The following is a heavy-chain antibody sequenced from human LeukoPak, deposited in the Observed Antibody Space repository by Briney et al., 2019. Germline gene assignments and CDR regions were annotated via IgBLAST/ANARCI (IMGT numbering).Heavy chain of an antibody. CDR1: GGSIGSSGFY. J-gene: IGHJ6*02. D-gene: IGHD6-19*01. CDR2: IYYPEST. Sequence: SETLSLTCKVSGGSIGSSGFYWGWIRQPPGKGLEWIGSIYYPESTHYNPSLESRVTISVDKSKYQVSLTLSSVTATDTAVYYCVRHVSSGWDYYNGLDVWGQGTTVTVPS. CDR3: VRHVSSGWDYYNGLDV. V-gene: IGHV4-39*01.